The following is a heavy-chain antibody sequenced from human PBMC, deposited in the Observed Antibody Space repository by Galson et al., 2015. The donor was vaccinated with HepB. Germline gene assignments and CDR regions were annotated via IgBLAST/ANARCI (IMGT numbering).Heavy chain of an antibody. D-gene: IGHD2-2*01. CDR1: GDSVSSNSAA. V-gene: IGHV6-1*01. Sequence: CAISGDSVSSNSAAWNWIRQSPSRGLEWLGRTYYRSKWYNDYAVSVKSRITINPDTSKNQFSLQLNSVTPEDTAVYYCARVTSSDFDCSSTSCFYYYGMDVWGQGTTVTVSS. CDR2: TYYRSKWYN. CDR3: ARVTSSDFDCSSTSCFYYYGMDV. J-gene: IGHJ6*02.